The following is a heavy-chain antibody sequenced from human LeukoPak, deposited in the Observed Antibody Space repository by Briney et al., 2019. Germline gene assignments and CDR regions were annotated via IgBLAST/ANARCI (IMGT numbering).Heavy chain of an antibody. V-gene: IGHV3-30-3*01. Sequence: GGSLRLSCAASGFTFSSYAMHWVRQAPGKGLEWVAVISYDGSNKYYADSVKGRFTISRDNSKNTLYLQMNSLRAEDTAVYYCARDLGGRSGYWGQGTLVTVSS. CDR3: ARDLGGRSGY. CDR1: GFTFSSYA. J-gene: IGHJ4*02. D-gene: IGHD1-26*01. CDR2: ISYDGSNK.